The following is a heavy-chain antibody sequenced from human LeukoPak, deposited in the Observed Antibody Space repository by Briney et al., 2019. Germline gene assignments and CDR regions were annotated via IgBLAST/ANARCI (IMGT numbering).Heavy chain of an antibody. J-gene: IGHJ4*02. CDR3: ASKPKGYCTNGVCYSAFDY. D-gene: IGHD2-8*01. CDR2: IYYSGST. Sequence: PSETLSLTCTVSGGSISSSSYYWGWIRQPPGKGLEWIGSIYYSGSTYHNPSLKSRITISVDTSKNQFSLKLSSVTAADTAVYYCASKPKGYCTNGVCYSAFDYWGQGTLVTVSS. V-gene: IGHV4-39*01. CDR1: GGSISSSSYY.